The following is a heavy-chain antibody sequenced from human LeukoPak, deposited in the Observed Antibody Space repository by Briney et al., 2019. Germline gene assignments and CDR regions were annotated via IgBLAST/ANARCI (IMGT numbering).Heavy chain of an antibody. D-gene: IGHD5-18*01. V-gene: IGHV4-39*07. Sequence: SETLSLTCTVSGASVSGSAYYWGWIRRPPGKGLEWIGEINHSGSTNYNPSLKSRVTISVDTSKNQFSLKLSSVTAADTAVYYCARRHGYSYGPPLNRHYYMDVWGKGTTVTVSS. CDR3: ARRHGYSYGPPLNRHYYMDV. J-gene: IGHJ6*03. CDR1: GASVSGSAYY. CDR2: INHSGST.